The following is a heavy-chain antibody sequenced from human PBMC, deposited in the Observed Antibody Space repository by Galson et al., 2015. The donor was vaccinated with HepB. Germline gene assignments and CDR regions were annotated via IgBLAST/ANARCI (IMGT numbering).Heavy chain of an antibody. CDR3: ARVGQRFSVLPTFYYYIDV. J-gene: IGHJ6*03. CDR1: GGSFSGYY. D-gene: IGHD3-10*01. CDR2: INHSGST. Sequence: ETLSLTCAVYGGSFSGYYWSWIRQPPGKGLEWIGEINHSGSTNYNPSLKSRVTISVDTSKNQFSLKLSSVTAADTAVYYCARVGQRFSVLPTFYYYIDVWGKGTTVTVSS. V-gene: IGHV4-34*01.